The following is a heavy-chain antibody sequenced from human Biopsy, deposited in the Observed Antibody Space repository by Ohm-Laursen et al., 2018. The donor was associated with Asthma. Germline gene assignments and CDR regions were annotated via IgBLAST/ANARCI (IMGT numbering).Heavy chain of an antibody. D-gene: IGHD5-12*01. CDR1: GDSFSNYA. CDR2: LIPVLGTP. J-gene: IGHJ6*02. V-gene: IGHV1-69*01. CDR3: ARGYSGSDRIVYYYSGLEV. Sequence: SSVKVSCKASGDSFSNYAISWVRQAPGQGLEWMGGLIPVLGTPDHAQMFEGRVTITADESTSTAYMELCSLSSEDTAVYYCARGYSGSDRIVYYYSGLEVWGQGTTVTVSS.